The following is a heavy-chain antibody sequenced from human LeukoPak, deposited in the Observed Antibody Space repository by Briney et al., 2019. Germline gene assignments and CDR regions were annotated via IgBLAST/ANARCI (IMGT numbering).Heavy chain of an antibody. V-gene: IGHV4-34*01. J-gene: IGHJ6*03. CDR1: GFTFSDYY. D-gene: IGHD1-26*01. CDR2: INHSGST. CDR3: ARGQVSRYGGYYYMDV. Sequence: GSLRLSCAASGFTFSDYYWSWIRQPPGKGLEWIGEINHSGSTNYNPSLKSRVTISVDTSKNQFSLKLSSVTAADTAVYYCARGQVSRYGGYYYMDVWGKGTTVTVSS.